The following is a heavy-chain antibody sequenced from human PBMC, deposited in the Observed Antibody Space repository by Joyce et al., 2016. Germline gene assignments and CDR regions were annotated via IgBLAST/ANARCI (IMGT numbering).Heavy chain of an antibody. D-gene: IGHD3-3*01. CDR2: IHYSGNT. J-gene: IGHJ4*02. CDR1: GGSITGYY. CDR3: ARGFGVVINFDY. V-gene: IGHV4-59*01. Sequence: QVQLRESGPGLVKPSETLSLTCTVSGGSITGYYWSWLRQSPGKGLEWLGYIHYSGNTKYNPSLKSRVTISVETSKNQLSLNLGSVSAADTAVYFCARGFGVVINFDYWGQGILVTVSS.